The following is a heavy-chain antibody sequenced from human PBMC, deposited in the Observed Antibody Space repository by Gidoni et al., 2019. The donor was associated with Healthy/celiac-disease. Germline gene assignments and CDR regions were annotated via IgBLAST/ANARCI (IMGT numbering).Heavy chain of an antibody. V-gene: IGHV4-31*03. D-gene: IGHD3-10*01. J-gene: IGHJ3*02. CDR1: GGSISSGGYY. CDR2: IYCSGST. Sequence: QVQLQESGPGLVKPSQTLSLTCTVSGGSISSGGYYWSWIRQHPGKGLEWIGYIYCSGSTYYNPSLKSRVTISVDTSKNQFSLKLSSVTAADTAVYYCAREGRLLWFGESSDAFDIWGQGTMVTVSS. CDR3: AREGRLLWFGESSDAFDI.